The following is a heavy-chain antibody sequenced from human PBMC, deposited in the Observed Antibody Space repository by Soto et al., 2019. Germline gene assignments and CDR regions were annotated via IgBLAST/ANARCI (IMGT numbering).Heavy chain of an antibody. CDR2: IIPIFGTA. CDR3: ARGVGSGSYYNQYNWFDP. J-gene: IGHJ5*02. Sequence: SVKVSCKASGGTFSSYAISWVRQAPGQGLEWMGGIIPIFGTANYAQKFQGRVTITADASTSTAYMELRSLRSDDTAVYYCARGVGSGSYYNQYNWFDPWGQATLVTVSS. V-gene: IGHV1-69*13. CDR1: GGTFSSYA. D-gene: IGHD3-10*01.